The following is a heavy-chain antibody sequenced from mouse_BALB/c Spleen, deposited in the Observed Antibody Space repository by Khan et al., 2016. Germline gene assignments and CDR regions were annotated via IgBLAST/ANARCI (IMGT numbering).Heavy chain of an antibody. J-gene: IGHJ3*01. V-gene: IGHV1S135*01. CDR3: AKDYYGSSYVSLFAY. Sequence: VQLQQSGPELVKPGASVKVSCKASGYSFIDYNMYWVKQSHGKSLEWIGYIDPYNGGTNYNQKFKDKATLTVDKSYSTAFMHLNSLTSEDSAFYYCAKDYYGSSYVSLFAYWGQGTLVTVSA. CDR1: GYSFIDYN. D-gene: IGHD1-1*01. CDR2: IDPYNGGT.